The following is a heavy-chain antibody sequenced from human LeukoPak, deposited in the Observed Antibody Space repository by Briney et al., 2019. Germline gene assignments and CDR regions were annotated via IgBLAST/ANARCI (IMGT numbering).Heavy chain of an antibody. CDR3: ATRKIAARRAFDI. Sequence: ASVKVSCKVSGYTLTELSMHWVRQAPGKGLELMGGFDPEDGETIYAQKFQGRVTMTEDTSTDTAYMELSSLRSEDTAVYYCATRKIAARRAFDIWGQGTMVTVSS. V-gene: IGHV1-24*01. CDR2: FDPEDGET. CDR1: GYTLTELS. J-gene: IGHJ3*02. D-gene: IGHD6-6*01.